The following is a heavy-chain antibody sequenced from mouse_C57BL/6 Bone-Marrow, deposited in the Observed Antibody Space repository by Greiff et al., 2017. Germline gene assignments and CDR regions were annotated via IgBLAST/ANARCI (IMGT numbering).Heavy chain of an antibody. CDR2: IWSGGST. J-gene: IGHJ1*03. CDR3: AKKGGSSWYFDV. D-gene: IGHD1-1*01. V-gene: IGHV2-4*01. CDR1: GFSLTSYG. Sequence: QVQLKESGPGLVQPSQSLSITCTVSGFSLTSYGVPWVRQLPGKGLEWLGVIWSGGSTDYNAAFISRLSISKDNSKSHVFFKMNSLQADDTAIYYCAKKGGSSWYFDVWGTGTTVTVSS.